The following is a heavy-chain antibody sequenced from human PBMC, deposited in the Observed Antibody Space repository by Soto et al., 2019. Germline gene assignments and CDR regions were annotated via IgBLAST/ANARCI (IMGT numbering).Heavy chain of an antibody. V-gene: IGHV4-31*03. CDR1: GGSISSGGYY. Sequence: SETLSLTCTVSGGSISSGGYYWSWIRQHPGKGLEWIGYIYYSGSTYYNPSLKSRVTISVDTSKNQFSLKLSSVTAADTAVYYGARLRTGNDLDPWGQGTLVTVSS. CDR3: ARLRTGNDLDP. J-gene: IGHJ5*02. CDR2: IYYSGST. D-gene: IGHD1-1*01.